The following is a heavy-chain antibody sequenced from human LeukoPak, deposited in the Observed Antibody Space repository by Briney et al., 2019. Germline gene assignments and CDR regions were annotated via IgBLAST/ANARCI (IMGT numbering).Heavy chain of an antibody. J-gene: IGHJ4*02. D-gene: IGHD5-18*01. CDR3: ARDQGNSYGGGGHIDY. CDR1: GGSVSSGSSD. CDR2: IYYSGST. Sequence: SETLSLTCTVAGGSVSSGSSDWSWIRQPPGKGLEWIGYIYYSGSTNYNPSLKSRVTISVDTAKNQFSLKLSAVTAADTAVNYCARDQGNSYGGGGHIDYWGQGTLVTVSS. V-gene: IGHV4-61*01.